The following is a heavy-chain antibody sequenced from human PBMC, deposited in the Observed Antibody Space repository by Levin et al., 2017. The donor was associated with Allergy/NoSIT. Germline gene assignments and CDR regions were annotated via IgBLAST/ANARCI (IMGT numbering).Heavy chain of an antibody. Sequence: PSETLSLTCAVYGGSFSGNYWTWIRQPPGKGLEWIGEISQSGSTNYHPSLKTRVTISVDTSKNQFSLKLTSVTAADTAVYYCAKINVRGVLIFRGMDVWGQGTTVTVSS. CDR3: AKINVRGVLIFRGMDV. CDR1: GGSFSGNY. CDR2: ISQSGST. V-gene: IGHV4-34*01. D-gene: IGHD3-10*02. J-gene: IGHJ6*02.